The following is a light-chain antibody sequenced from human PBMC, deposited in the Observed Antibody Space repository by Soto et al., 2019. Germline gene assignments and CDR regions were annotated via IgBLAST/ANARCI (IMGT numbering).Light chain of an antibody. CDR2: DAS. J-gene: IGKJ3*01. Sequence: EIVLTQSPATLSLSPGERATLSCRASQRVSSYLAWYQQKPGQAPRLLIYDASNRATGIPARFSGSGSGTDFTLTISSLEPEDFAVYYCQQRSNWPRFTFGPGT. V-gene: IGKV3-11*01. CDR1: QRVSSY. CDR3: QQRSNWPRFT.